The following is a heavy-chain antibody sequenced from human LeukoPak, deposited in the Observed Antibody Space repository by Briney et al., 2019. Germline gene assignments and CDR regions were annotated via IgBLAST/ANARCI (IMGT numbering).Heavy chain of an antibody. CDR3: ARAATYYDILTGRRAPNYFDY. CDR1: GGSVSSSRYY. Sequence: SETLSLTCTVSGGSVSSSRYYWGWIRQPPGTGLEWIGSIYYGGSTYYNPSLKSRVTISLDTFKNHFSLKLSSMTAADTAVYYCARAATYYDILTGRRAPNYFDYWGQGTLVTVSS. J-gene: IGHJ4*02. V-gene: IGHV4-39*07. CDR2: IYYGGST. D-gene: IGHD3-9*01.